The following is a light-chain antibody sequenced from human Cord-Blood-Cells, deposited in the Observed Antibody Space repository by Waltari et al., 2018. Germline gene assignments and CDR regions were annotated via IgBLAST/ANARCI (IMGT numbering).Light chain of an antibody. CDR3: QQSYSTPLT. CDR2: AAS. CDR1: HSISSS. V-gene: IGKV1-39*01. J-gene: IGKJ4*01. Sequence: DIPMTQSPSSLSASVGHRLTITCRASHSISSSLNWYQQKPGKAPKLLIYAASSLQSGVPSRFSGSGSGTDFTLTISSLQPEDFATYYGQQSYSTPLTCGGGTKVEIK.